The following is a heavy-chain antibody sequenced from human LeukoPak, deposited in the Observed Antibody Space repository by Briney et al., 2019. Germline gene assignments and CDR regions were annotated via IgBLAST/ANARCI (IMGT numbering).Heavy chain of an antibody. CDR1: GYTFTGYY. J-gene: IGHJ4*02. CDR3: ARRYFGSESYYTDY. V-gene: IGHV1-2*02. CDR2: INPNSGGT. Sequence: ASVKVSCKASGYTFTGYYMHWVRQAPGQGLEWMGWINPNSGGTNYAQKFQGRVTMTRDTSISTAYMELSRLRSDDTAVYYCARRYFGSESYYTDYWGQGTLVTVSS. D-gene: IGHD3-10*01.